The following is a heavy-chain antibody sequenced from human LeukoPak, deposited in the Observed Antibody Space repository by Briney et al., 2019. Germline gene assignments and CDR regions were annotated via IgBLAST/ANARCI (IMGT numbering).Heavy chain of an antibody. V-gene: IGHV1-18*01. CDR3: ARGGPSLLWFGELPYGMDV. Sequence: ASVKVSCKASGYTFTSYGISWVRQAPGQGLEWMGWISAYNGNTNYAQKLQGRVTMTTDTSTSTAYMELRSLRSDDTAVYYCARGGPSLLWFGELPYGMDVWGQGTTVTVSS. D-gene: IGHD3-10*01. CDR1: GYTFTSYG. CDR2: ISAYNGNT. J-gene: IGHJ6*02.